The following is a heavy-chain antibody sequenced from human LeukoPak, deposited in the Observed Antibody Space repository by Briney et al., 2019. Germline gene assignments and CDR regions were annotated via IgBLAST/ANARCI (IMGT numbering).Heavy chain of an antibody. CDR1: GFTFSSYA. V-gene: IGHV3-23*01. CDR2: ISGSGGST. D-gene: IGHD1-26*01. J-gene: IGHJ4*02. CDR3: AICTGSYSEFFFDY. Sequence: GGSLRLSCAASGFTFSSYAMSWVRQAPGKGLEWVSAISGSGGSTYYADSVKGRFTISRDNSKNTLYLQMNSLRAEDTAVYYCAICTGSYSEFFFDYWGQGTLVTVSS.